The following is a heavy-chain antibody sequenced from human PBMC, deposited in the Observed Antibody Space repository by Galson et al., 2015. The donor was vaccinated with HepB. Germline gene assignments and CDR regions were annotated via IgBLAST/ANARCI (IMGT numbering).Heavy chain of an antibody. J-gene: IGHJ4*02. D-gene: IGHD2-8*02. V-gene: IGHV3-64D*06. Sequence: SLRLSCAASGFTFSSYALNWVRQAPGKGLEYVSAITSNGGTTYYADSVKGRFTISRDNSKDTLYLQMTSLRADDTAVYYCVKTTYPGGGYVDYWGQGTLVSVSS. CDR3: VKTTYPGGGYVDY. CDR2: ITSNGGTT. CDR1: GFTFSSYA.